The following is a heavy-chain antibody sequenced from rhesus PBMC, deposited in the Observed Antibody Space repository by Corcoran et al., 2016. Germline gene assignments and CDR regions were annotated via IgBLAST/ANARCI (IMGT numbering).Heavy chain of an antibody. Sequence: QVQLQESGPGLVKPSETLSLTCAVSGGSISSNYWSWSRQSPGKGLEWIGYIYGSGSSTNYNPSLKSRVTLSVDTSKNQLSLKLSSVTAADTAVYYCARDYCTGSGCYDYWGQGVLVTVSS. CDR3: ARDYCTGSGCYDY. CDR1: GGSISSNY. D-gene: IGHD2-21*01. V-gene: IGHV4S11*01. CDR2: IYGSGSST. J-gene: IGHJ4*01.